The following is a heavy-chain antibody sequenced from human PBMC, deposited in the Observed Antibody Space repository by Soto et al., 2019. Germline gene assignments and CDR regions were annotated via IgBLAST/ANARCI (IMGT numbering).Heavy chain of an antibody. CDR3: SRRTSGWYFDY. CDR2: ISGSGGST. D-gene: IGHD6-19*01. V-gene: IGHV3-23*01. Sequence: GGSLRLSCAASGFTFSSYAMSWVRQAPGKGLEWVSVISGSGGSTYYADSVKGRFTISRDNSKNTLYLQMNSLRAEDTAVYYCSRRTSGWYFDYWGQGTLVTVSS. J-gene: IGHJ4*02. CDR1: GFTFSSYA.